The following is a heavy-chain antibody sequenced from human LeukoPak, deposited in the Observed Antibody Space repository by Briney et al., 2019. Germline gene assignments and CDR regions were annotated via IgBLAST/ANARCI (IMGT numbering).Heavy chain of an antibody. V-gene: IGHV3-11*01. CDR1: DFTLSDYY. D-gene: IGHD6-13*01. CDR3: ARSYRATAGIVDV. CDR2: ISDRGSDM. Sequence: GGSLRLSCAASDFTLSDYYMTWIRQAPGKGLEWLSYISDRGSDMYSADSVKGRFTISRDNAKNSLYLQMNSLRAEDTAVYYCARSYRATAGIVDVWGQGTTVTVSS. J-gene: IGHJ6*02.